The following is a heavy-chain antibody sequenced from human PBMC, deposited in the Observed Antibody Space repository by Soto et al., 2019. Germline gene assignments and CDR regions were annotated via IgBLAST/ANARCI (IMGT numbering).Heavy chain of an antibody. Sequence: PSETLSLTCAVYGGSFSGYYWSWIRQPPGKGLEWIGEINHSGSTNYNPSLKSRVTISVDTSKNQFSLKLSSVTAADTAVYYCARARIRGVPSTDNWFDPWGQGTLVTVSS. J-gene: IGHJ5*02. CDR3: ARARIRGVPSTDNWFDP. CDR1: GGSFSGYY. V-gene: IGHV4-34*01. D-gene: IGHD3-10*01. CDR2: INHSGST.